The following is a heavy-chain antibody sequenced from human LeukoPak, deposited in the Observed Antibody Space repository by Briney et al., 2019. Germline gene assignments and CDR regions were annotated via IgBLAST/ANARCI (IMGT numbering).Heavy chain of an antibody. D-gene: IGHD6-6*01. CDR2: ISAYNGNT. J-gene: IGHJ6*03. CDR1: GYTFTSYG. Sequence: ASVKVSCRASGYTFTSYGISWVRQAPGQGLEWMGWISAYNGNTNYAQKLQGRVTITTDTSTSTAYMELRSLRSDDTAVYYCAISSSSFYYYYYMDVWGKGTTVTVSS. CDR3: AISSSSFYYYYYMDV. V-gene: IGHV1-18*01.